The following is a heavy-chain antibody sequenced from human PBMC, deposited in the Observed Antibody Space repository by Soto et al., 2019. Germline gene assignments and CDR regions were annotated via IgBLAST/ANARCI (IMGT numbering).Heavy chain of an antibody. J-gene: IGHJ4*02. D-gene: IGHD3-16*01. V-gene: IGHV2-5*02. CDR3: ARLKGGSYFDY. CDR1: GFSLSTNGVG. CDR2: IYWDADK. Sequence: QITLKESGPTLVKPKQTLTLTCTLSGFSLSTNGVGVGWIRQPPGKALEWLALIYWDADKRCSPSLKSRLTITKDTSKNQVVLTLTNMDPVDTATYYCARLKGGSYFDYWGQGTLVTVSS.